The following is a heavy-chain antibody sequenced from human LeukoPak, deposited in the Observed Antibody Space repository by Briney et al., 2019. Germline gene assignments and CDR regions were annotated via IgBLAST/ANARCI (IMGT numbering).Heavy chain of an antibody. CDR3: ARRGIAASYNWFDP. Sequence: PSETLSLTCTVSGGSISSYYWSWIRQPPGKGLEWIGYIYYSGSTNYNPSLKSRVTISVDTSKNQFSLKLSSVTAADTAVYYCARRGIAASYNWFDPWGQGTLATVSS. CDR1: GGSISSYY. D-gene: IGHD6-13*01. J-gene: IGHJ5*02. V-gene: IGHV4-59*01. CDR2: IYYSGST.